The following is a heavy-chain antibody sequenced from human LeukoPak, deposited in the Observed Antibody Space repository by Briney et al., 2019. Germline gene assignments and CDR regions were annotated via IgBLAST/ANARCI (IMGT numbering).Heavy chain of an antibody. D-gene: IGHD6-25*01. CDR2: IYYSGST. Sequence: SETLSLTCTVSGGYIGSYYWSWIRQPPGKGLEWIGYIYYSGSTNYNPSLKSRVTISVDTSKNQFSLKLTSVTAADTAVYYCARAPPYSSVDYWGQGTLVTVSS. CDR3: ARAPPYSSVDY. V-gene: IGHV4-59*01. J-gene: IGHJ4*02. CDR1: GGYIGSYY.